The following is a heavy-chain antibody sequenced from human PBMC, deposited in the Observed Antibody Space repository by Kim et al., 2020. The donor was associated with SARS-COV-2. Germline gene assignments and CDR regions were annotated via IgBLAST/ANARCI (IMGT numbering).Heavy chain of an antibody. V-gene: IGHV3-23*01. CDR3: ARPTSEYGDYVSWFDP. J-gene: IGHJ5*02. D-gene: IGHD4-17*01. Sequence: SVKGRFTISRDNSKNTLYLQMNSLRAEDTAVYYCARPTSEYGDYVSWFDPWGQGTLVTVSS.